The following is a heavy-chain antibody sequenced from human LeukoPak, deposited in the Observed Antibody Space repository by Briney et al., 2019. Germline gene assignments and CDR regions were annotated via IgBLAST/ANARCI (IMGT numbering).Heavy chain of an antibody. CDR1: GFTFSSYW. J-gene: IGHJ4*02. Sequence: GGSLRLSCAASGFTFSSYWMHWVRQAPGKGLEWVSRINSDGSSTSYADSVKGRFTISRDNAKNTLYLQMNSLRAEDTAVYYCARGYCSSTSCRDYYFDYWGQGTLVTVSS. V-gene: IGHV3-74*01. D-gene: IGHD2-2*01. CDR3: ARGYCSSTSCRDYYFDY. CDR2: INSDGSST.